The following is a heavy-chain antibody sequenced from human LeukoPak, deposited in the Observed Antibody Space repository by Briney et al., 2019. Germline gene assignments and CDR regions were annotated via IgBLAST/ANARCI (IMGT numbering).Heavy chain of an antibody. CDR2: VFNGGNT. CDR3: ARFTYTTRPSDV. V-gene: IGHV4-59*08. D-gene: IGHD3-16*01. J-gene: IGHJ6*04. Sequence: SETLSLTCSVSGGSINSHYWSWIRQPPGKGLEWIGYVFNGGNTNYNPSLKSRVTMSVDTSMSQFSLRLSSATAADTAVYYCARFTYTTRPSDVWGKGTTVTVSS. CDR1: GGSINSHY.